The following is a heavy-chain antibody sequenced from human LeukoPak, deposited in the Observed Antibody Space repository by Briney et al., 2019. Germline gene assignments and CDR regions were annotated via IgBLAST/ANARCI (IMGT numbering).Heavy chain of an antibody. Sequence: GGSLRLSREASGFTFSPYAMTWVRQAPGKGLEWVSSLSGSGVSAYYADSVKGRFIISRDNSKNTLYLQMNSLRAEDTAVYYCTKGQDSYGHPSDYWGQGTLVTVSS. CDR2: LSGSGVSA. J-gene: IGHJ4*02. CDR1: GFTFSPYA. D-gene: IGHD3-10*01. CDR3: TKGQDSYGHPSDY. V-gene: IGHV3-23*01.